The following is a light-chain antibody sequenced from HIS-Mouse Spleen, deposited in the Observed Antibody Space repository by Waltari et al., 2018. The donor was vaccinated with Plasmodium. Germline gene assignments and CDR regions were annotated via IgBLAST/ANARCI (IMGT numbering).Light chain of an antibody. V-gene: IGKV3-20*01. Sequence: DIVFTQSPRTLSLSPGERATLPCRASQSVSNSYLAWYQQKPGQAPRLLIYGASSRATGIPDRFSGSGSGTDFTLTISRLEPEDFAVYYCQQYGSSPPLTFGGGTKVEIK. CDR1: QSVSNSY. CDR2: GAS. CDR3: QQYGSSPPLT. J-gene: IGKJ4*01.